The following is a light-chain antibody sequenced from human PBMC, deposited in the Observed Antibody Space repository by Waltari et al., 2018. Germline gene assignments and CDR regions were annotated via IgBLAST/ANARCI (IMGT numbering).Light chain of an antibody. CDR1: SDDIGAYNY. Sequence: QSALTQPASVSGSLGQSITISCTGTSDDIGAYNYVSWLQQLPGRAPKVIISEVSDRPSGFSNRFSGSKSGNTASLTISGLQTEDEADYYCTSYTTISTRVFGSGTRVTVL. CDR2: EVS. J-gene: IGLJ1*01. CDR3: TSYTTISTRV. V-gene: IGLV2-14*01.